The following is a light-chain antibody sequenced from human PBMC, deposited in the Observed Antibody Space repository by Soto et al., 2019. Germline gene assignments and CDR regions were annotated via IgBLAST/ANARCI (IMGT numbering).Light chain of an antibody. J-gene: IGLJ1*01. V-gene: IGLV2-8*01. CDR2: EVS. CDR1: SSDVGGYNY. CDR3: SSYAGSNNPLYV. Sequence: QSALTQLPSASGSPGQSVTISCTGTSSDVGGYNYVSWYQQHPGKAPKLMIYEVSKRPSGVPDRFSGSKSGNTASLTVSGLQAEDEADYYCSSYAGSNNPLYVFGTGTRSPS.